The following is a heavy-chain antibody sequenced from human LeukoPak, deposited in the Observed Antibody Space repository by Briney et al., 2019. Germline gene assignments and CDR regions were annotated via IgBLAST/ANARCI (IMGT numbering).Heavy chain of an antibody. V-gene: IGHV3-33*01. J-gene: IGHJ5*02. D-gene: IGHD4-23*01. Sequence: PGGSLRLSCAASGFTFSSYGMHWVRQAPGKGLEWVAVIWYDGSNKYYADSVKGRFTISRDNSKNTLYLQMNSLRAEDTAVYYCAGDRATTVVTPPPTWFDPWGQGTLVTVSS. CDR3: AGDRATTVVTPPPTWFDP. CDR2: IWYDGSNK. CDR1: GFTFSSYG.